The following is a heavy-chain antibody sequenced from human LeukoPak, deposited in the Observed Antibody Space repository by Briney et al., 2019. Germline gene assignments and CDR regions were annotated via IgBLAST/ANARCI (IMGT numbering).Heavy chain of an antibody. D-gene: IGHD4-11*01. CDR1: GGTFSNNA. J-gene: IGHJ6*03. Sequence: GASMKVSCKASGGTFSNNAISWVRQAPGQGLKWMGGIIPIFGTADYPQKFQDRVTITADESTGTAYMELSSLRSEDTAVYYCATSGYRNSFGGNYYYYMDVWDNGTTVTVSS. V-gene: IGHV1-69*01. CDR3: ATSGYRNSFGGNYYYYMDV. CDR2: IIPIFGTA.